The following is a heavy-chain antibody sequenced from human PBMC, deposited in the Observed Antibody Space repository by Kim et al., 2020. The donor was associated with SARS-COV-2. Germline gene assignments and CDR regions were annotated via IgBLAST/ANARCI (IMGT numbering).Heavy chain of an antibody. D-gene: IGHD1-26*01. Sequence: TRYADSGKGRFTISRDNAKNTLYQQMNRRRAEETGVYYCARVGWELPPDYWGQGTLVTVSS. J-gene: IGHJ4*02. CDR3: ARVGWELPPDY. CDR2: T. V-gene: IGHV3-74*01.